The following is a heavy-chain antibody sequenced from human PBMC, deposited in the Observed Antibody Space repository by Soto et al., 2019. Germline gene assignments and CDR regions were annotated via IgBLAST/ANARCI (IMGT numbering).Heavy chain of an antibody. V-gene: IGHV3-33*01. CDR3: AILDDDYGGNHFDY. J-gene: IGHJ4*02. CDR1: GFTFSSYG. CDR2: IWYDGSNK. D-gene: IGHD4-17*01. Sequence: QVQLVESGGGVVQPGRSLRLSCAASGFTFSSYGMHWVRQAPGKGLEWVAVIWYDGSNKYYADSVKGRFTISRDNSKNTLYLRMNSLSAEDTAVYYCAILDDDYGGNHFDYWGQGTLVTVSS.